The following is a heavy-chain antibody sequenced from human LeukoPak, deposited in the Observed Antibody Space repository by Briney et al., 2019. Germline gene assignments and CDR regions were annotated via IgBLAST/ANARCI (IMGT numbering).Heavy chain of an antibody. D-gene: IGHD3-16*01. J-gene: IGHJ4*02. CDR3: ASPYTPRAVSHSGAWYYFDY. V-gene: IGHV3-23*01. CDR1: GFTFNTFT. CDR2: ISASGDTT. Sequence: GGSLRLSCAASGFTFNTFTMIWVRQAPGKGLEWVSVISASGDTTYYADSVKGRFTISRDNFKNTLFLQMNSLRDDDTAVYFCASPYTPRAVSHSGAWYYFDYWGQGTLVTVSS.